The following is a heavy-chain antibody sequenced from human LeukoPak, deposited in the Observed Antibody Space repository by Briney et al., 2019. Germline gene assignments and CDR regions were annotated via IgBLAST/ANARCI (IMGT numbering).Heavy chain of an antibody. CDR2: IYTSGST. CDR1: GGSISSYY. V-gene: IGHV4-4*07. D-gene: IGHD3-16*02. CDR3: ARGRLLWDYVWGSYRYTNWFDP. Sequence: SETLSLTCTVSGGSISSYYWSWIRQPAGKGLEWIGRIYTSGSTNYNPSLKSRVTMSVDTSKNQFSLKLSSVTAADTAVYYCARGRLLWDYVWGSYRYTNWFDPWGQGTLVTVSS. J-gene: IGHJ5*02.